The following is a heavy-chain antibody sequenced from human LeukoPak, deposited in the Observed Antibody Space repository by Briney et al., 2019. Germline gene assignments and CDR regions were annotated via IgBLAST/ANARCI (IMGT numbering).Heavy chain of an antibody. Sequence: GESLKISCKGSGYSFTSYWIGWGRHMPGKGLGWMGIIYPGDSDTRYSPSFQGQVTISADKSISTAYLQWSSLKASDTAMYYCALSSWYFPDALEIWGQGTMVTVSS. V-gene: IGHV5-51*01. CDR1: GYSFTSYW. D-gene: IGHD6-13*01. CDR3: ALSSWYFPDALEI. J-gene: IGHJ3*02. CDR2: IYPGDSDT.